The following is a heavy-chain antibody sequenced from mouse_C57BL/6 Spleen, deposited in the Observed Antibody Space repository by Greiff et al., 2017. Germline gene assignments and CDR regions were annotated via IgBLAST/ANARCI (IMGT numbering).Heavy chain of an antibody. CDR1: GYSITSGYY. D-gene: IGHD2-3*01. CDR2: ISYDGSN. J-gene: IGHJ2*01. CDR3: ARRGGLLLDFDD. V-gene: IGHV3-6*01. Sequence: EVQLQESGPGLVKPSQSLSLTCSVTGYSITSGYYWNWIRQFPGNKLEWMGYISYDGSNNYDPSLKNRISITRDTSKNQFFLKLKSVTTEDTATYYCARRGGLLLDFDDWGQGTTLTVSS.